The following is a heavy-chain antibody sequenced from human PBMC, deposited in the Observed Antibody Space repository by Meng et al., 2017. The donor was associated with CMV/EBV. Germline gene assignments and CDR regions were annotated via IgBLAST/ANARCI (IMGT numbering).Heavy chain of an antibody. CDR2: IYYSGST. Sequence: QPHAPGSGPGLGKPSGPLSLTCTVSGGSTSSSSYYWGWIRQPPGKGLEWIGSIYYSGSTYYNPSLKSRVTISVDTSKNQFSLKLSSVTAADTAVYYCARDRDIVVVPGDPWFDPWGQGTLVTVSS. CDR3: ARDRDIVVVPGDPWFDP. D-gene: IGHD2-2*01. J-gene: IGHJ5*02. CDR1: GGSTSSSSYY. V-gene: IGHV4-39*07.